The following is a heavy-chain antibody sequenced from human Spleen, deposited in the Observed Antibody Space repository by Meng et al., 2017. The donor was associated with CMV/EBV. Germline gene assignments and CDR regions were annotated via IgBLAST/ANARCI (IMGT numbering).Heavy chain of an antibody. CDR2: IYSGGST. Sequence: GESLKISCAASGFTVSSNYMSWVRQAPGKGLEWVSVIYSGGSTYYADSVKGRFAVTRDNSKNTLYLQMNSLRAEDTAVYYCARGGGSSWYSSSFDYWGQGTLVTVSS. J-gene: IGHJ4*02. CDR1: GFTVSSNY. CDR3: ARGGGSSWYSSSFDY. V-gene: IGHV3-66*02. D-gene: IGHD6-13*01.